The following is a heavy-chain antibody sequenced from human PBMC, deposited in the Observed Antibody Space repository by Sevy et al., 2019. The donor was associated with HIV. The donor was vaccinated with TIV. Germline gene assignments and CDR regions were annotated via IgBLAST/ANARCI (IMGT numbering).Heavy chain of an antibody. V-gene: IGHV3-23*01. CDR1: GFTFSNSV. CDR3: ARHTGEVFYFEI. J-gene: IGHJ4*02. CDR2: IRGRNNVT. Sequence: GGSLRLSCTASGFTFSNSVMTWVRQAPGKGPEWVSSIRGRNNVTIYAESVRGRFTLSRDISKNTLYLQMSSLRVDDTAVYYCARHTGEVFYFEIWGQGTLVTVSS. D-gene: IGHD1-1*01.